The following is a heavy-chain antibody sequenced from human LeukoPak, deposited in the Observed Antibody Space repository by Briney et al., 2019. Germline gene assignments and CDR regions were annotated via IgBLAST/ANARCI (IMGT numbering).Heavy chain of an antibody. CDR2: MNSNSGNT. Sequence: ASVKVSCKASGYTYNSYHINWVRHATGQGLEWMGWMNSNSGNTGYAQKLQGRVTITRNTSISTAYMELSSLRSEDTAVDYCTRSSSLNRHQIGYWGQETLVTASP. J-gene: IGHJ4*01. V-gene: IGHV1-8*03. D-gene: IGHD1-14*01. CDR1: GYTYNSYH. CDR3: TRSSSLNRHQIGY.